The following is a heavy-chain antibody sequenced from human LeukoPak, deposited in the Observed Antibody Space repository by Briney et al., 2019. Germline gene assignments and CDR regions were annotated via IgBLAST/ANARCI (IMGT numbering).Heavy chain of an antibody. J-gene: IGHJ4*02. CDR2: INQDGSEK. D-gene: IGHD1-26*01. CDR1: GFTFGVYW. V-gene: IGHV3-7*03. Sequence: GGSLRLSCAASGFTFGVYWMSWVRQAPGKGLEWVANINQDGSEKFYVDSVKGRFTISRDNARNSVYLQINSLSAEDTAVYYCARAGSIRFDYWGQGTLVTVSS. CDR3: ARAGSIRFDY.